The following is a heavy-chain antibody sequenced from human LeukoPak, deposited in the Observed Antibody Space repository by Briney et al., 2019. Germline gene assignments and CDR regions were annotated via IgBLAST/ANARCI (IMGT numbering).Heavy chain of an antibody. Sequence: QAGASLRLSCAASGFTFSSNAKSWVREAPGKELEWVSASSGSGGSTYYADSVKGRFTISRDNSKNTLYLQMNSLRAEDTAVYYCAKDSTWAMVTSDYWGQGTLVTVSS. J-gene: IGHJ4*02. D-gene: IGHD5-18*01. CDR2: SSGSGGST. CDR1: GFTFSSNA. V-gene: IGHV3-23*01. CDR3: AKDSTWAMVTSDY.